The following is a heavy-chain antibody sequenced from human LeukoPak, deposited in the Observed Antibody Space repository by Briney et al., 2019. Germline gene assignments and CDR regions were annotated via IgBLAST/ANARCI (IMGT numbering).Heavy chain of an antibody. CDR2: IRYDGSNK. CDR3: AKGERGYSYGYLTDAFDI. Sequence: GGSLRLSCAAPGFTFSSYGMHWVRQAPGKGLEWVAFIRYDGSNKYYADSVKGRFTISRDNSKNTLYLQMNSLRAEDTAVYYCAKGERGYSYGYLTDAFDIWGQGTMVTVSS. D-gene: IGHD5-18*01. CDR1: GFTFSSYG. V-gene: IGHV3-30*02. J-gene: IGHJ3*02.